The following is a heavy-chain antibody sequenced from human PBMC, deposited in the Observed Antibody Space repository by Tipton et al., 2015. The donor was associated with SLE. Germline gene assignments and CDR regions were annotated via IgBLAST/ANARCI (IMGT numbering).Heavy chain of an antibody. J-gene: IGHJ6*03. CDR2: IYYSGST. Sequence: GLVKPSETLSLTCTVSGGSISSYYWSWIRQPPGKGLEWIGYIYYSGSTNYNPSLKSRVTISVDTSKNQFSLKLSSVTAADTAVYYCARHWDYKSPPYYYYMDVWGKGTTVTVSS. D-gene: IGHD4-11*01. CDR1: GGSISSYY. V-gene: IGHV4-59*08. CDR3: ARHWDYKSPPYYYYMDV.